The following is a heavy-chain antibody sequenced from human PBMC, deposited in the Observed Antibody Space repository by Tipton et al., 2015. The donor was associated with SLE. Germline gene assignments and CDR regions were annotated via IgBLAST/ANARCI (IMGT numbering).Heavy chain of an antibody. V-gene: IGHV4-38-2*01. CDR2: LYHRGST. Sequence: TLSLTCAVSGYSITSGDYWGWIRQPPGQGLEGVGSLYHRGSTYYNSSLKSRVTISTDTSKNEIYLKLTSVTATDTAVYFCARGPYDSTWRNGWFDPWGQGTLVTVSS. CDR3: ARGPYDSTWRNGWFDP. CDR1: GYSITSGDY. D-gene: IGHD6-13*01. J-gene: IGHJ5*02.